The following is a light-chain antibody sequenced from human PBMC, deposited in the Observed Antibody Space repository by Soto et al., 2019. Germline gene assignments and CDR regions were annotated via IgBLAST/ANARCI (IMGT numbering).Light chain of an antibody. V-gene: IGLV1-40*01. Sequence: SVLTQPPSVSGAPGQRVTISCTGSSSNIGAGYDVHWYQQLPGTAPKLLIYANDDRPSGVPDRFSGSTSGTSASLAITGLQAEDAADYYCQSYDNSLLAYVFGGGTKVTVL. CDR3: QSYDNSLLAYV. CDR1: SSNIGAGYD. CDR2: AND. J-gene: IGLJ2*01.